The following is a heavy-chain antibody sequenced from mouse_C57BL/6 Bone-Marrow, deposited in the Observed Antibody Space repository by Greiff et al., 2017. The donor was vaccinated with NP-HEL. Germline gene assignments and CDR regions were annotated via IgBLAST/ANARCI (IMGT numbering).Heavy chain of an antibody. CDR3: TPAVSAYWYIDV. CDR1: GFNIKDYY. Sequence: VQLQQSGAELVRPGASVKLSCTASGFNIKDYYMHWVKQRPEQGLEWIGRIDPEDGDTEYAPKFQGKATMTADTSSNTAYLQLSSLTSEDTAVYYCTPAVSAYWYIDVWGTETTLTASS. V-gene: IGHV14-1*01. CDR2: IDPEDGDT. D-gene: IGHD2-2*01. J-gene: IGHJ1*03.